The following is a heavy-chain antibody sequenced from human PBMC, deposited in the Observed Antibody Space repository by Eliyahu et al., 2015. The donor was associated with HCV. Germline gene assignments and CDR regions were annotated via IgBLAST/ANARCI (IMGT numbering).Heavy chain of an antibody. CDR3: ARRIVPAAFDY. CDR1: GGSISSSSYY. V-gene: IGHV4-39*01. J-gene: IGHJ4*02. D-gene: IGHD2-2*01. Sequence: QLQLQESGPGLVKPSETLSLTCTVSGGSISSSSYYWGWIRQPPGKGLEWIGSIYYSGSTYYNPSLKSRVTISVDTSKNQFSLKLSSVTAADTAVYYCARRIVPAAFDYWGQGTLVTVSS. CDR2: IYYSGST.